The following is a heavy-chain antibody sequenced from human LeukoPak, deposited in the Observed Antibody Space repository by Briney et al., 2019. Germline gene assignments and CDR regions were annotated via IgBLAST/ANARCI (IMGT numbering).Heavy chain of an antibody. CDR1: GFTFSSYA. V-gene: IGHV3-23*01. CDR3: AKGGVGYCSSTSCRSRENYYYYMDV. Sequence: PGGSLRLSCAASGFTFSSYAMSWVRQAPGKGLEWVSAISGSGGSTYYADSVKGRFTISRDNSKNTLYLQMNSLRAEDTAVYYCAKGGVGYCSSTSCRSRENYYYYMDVWGKGTTVTVSS. D-gene: IGHD2-2*01. J-gene: IGHJ6*03. CDR2: ISGSGGST.